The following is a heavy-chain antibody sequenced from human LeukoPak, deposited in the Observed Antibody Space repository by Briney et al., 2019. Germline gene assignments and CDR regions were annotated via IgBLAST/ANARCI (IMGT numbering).Heavy chain of an antibody. CDR1: GFTFSSYW. Sequence: GGSLRLSCAASGFTFSSYWMSWVRQAPGKGLEWVANIKQDGSEKYYVDSVKGRFTISRDNAKNSLYLQMNSLRAEDTAVYYCARETYCSSTSCYLGLGTSGGTAFDYWGQGTLVTVSS. CDR3: ARETYCSSTSCYLGLGTSGGTAFDY. J-gene: IGHJ4*02. D-gene: IGHD2-2*01. CDR2: IKQDGSEK. V-gene: IGHV3-7*01.